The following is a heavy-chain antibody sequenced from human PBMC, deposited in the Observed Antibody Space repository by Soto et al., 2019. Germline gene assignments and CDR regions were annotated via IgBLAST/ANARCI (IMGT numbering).Heavy chain of an antibody. V-gene: IGHV4-31*03. J-gene: IGHJ4*02. CDR1: SGSISSGGYY. CDR3: AIVGPRNYYDSSGYYYYFDY. D-gene: IGHD3-22*01. Sequence: SETLSLTCTVSSGSISSGGYYWSWIRQHPGKGMEWIGYIYYIGSTYYNPSLKSRVTISVDTSKNQFSLKLSSVTAADTAVYYCAIVGPRNYYDSSGYYYYFDYWGQGTLVTVSS. CDR2: IYYIGST.